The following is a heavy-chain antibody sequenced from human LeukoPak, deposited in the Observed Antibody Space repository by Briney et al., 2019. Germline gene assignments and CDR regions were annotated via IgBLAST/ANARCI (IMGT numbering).Heavy chain of an antibody. CDR2: IRYDGSNK. J-gene: IGHJ4*02. Sequence: GGSLRLSCAASGFTFSSYGMHWVRQAPGKGLEWVAFIRYDGSNKYYADSVKGRFTVSRDNSKNTLYLQMNSLRAEDTAVYYCAKDHRAYCGGDCVDFDYWGQGTLVTVSS. CDR1: GFTFSSYG. CDR3: AKDHRAYCGGDCVDFDY. V-gene: IGHV3-30*02. D-gene: IGHD2-21*02.